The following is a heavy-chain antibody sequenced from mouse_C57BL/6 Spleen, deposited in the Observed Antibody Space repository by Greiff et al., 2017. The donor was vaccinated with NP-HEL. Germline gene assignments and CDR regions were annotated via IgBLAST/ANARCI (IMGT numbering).Heavy chain of an antibody. CDR3: AFGSSHWYFDV. V-gene: IGHV14-3*01. Sequence: VQLQQSVAELVRPGASVKLSYTASGFNIQNTYMHWVKQRPEQGLEWIGRIDPANGNTKYAPKFQGKATITADTSSNTAYLQLSSLTSEDTAIYYCAFGSSHWYFDVWGTGTTVTVSS. CDR1: GFNIQNTY. D-gene: IGHD1-1*01. J-gene: IGHJ1*03. CDR2: IDPANGNT.